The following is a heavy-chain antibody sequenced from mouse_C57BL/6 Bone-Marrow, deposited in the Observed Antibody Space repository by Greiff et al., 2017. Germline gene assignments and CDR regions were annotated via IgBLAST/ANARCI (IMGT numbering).Heavy chain of an antibody. CDR2: FHPYNDDT. CDR1: GYTFTTYP. D-gene: IGHD2-5*01. Sequence: QVQLKESGAELVKPGASVKMSCKASGYTFTTYPIEWMKQNHGKSLEWIGNFHPYNDDTKYNEKFKGKATLTVEKSSSTVYLELSRLTSDDSAVYYCARGDYSNYGYFDVWGTGTTVTVSS. V-gene: IGHV1-47*01. J-gene: IGHJ1*03. CDR3: ARGDYSNYGYFDV.